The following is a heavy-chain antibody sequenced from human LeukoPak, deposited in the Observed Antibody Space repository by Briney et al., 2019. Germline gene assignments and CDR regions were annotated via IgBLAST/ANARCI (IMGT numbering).Heavy chain of an antibody. Sequence: PSETLSLTCTVSGGSINNYYWSWIRQPPGKGLEWIGYIYYTGSTNYNPSLKSRVTISVDTSKNQFSLKLSSVTAADTAIYYCARGYYYDSSGYREYFQHWGQGTLVTVSS. D-gene: IGHD3-22*01. V-gene: IGHV4-59*01. CDR3: ARGYYYDSSGYREYFQH. J-gene: IGHJ1*01. CDR1: GGSINNYY. CDR2: IYYTGST.